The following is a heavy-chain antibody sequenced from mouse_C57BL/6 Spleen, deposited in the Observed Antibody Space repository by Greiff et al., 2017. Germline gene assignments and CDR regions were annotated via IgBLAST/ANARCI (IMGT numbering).Heavy chain of an antibody. D-gene: IGHD4-1*01. J-gene: IGHJ4*01. CDR1: GYTFTSYW. Sequence: QVQLQQPGAELVMPGASVKLSCKASGYTFTSYWMHWVKQRPGQGLEWIGEIDPSDSYTNYNQKFKGKSTLTVDKSSSTAYMQLSSLTSEDSAVYYCARFWVSYAMDYWGQGTSVTVSS. V-gene: IGHV1-69*01. CDR2: IDPSDSYT. CDR3: ARFWVSYAMDY.